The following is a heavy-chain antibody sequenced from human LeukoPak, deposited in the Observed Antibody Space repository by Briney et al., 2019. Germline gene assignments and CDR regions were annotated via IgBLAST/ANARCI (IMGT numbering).Heavy chain of an antibody. J-gene: IGHJ4*02. CDR3: ARDRGDYGGPDY. CDR2: IYTSGNT. Sequence: PSETLSLTCTVSGGSISSYYWSWIRQPAGKRLEWIGRIYTSGNTNYNPSLKSRVTMSVDTSKNQFSLKLSSVTAADTAVYYCARDRGDYGGPDYWGQGTLVTVSS. CDR1: GGSISSYY. V-gene: IGHV4-4*07. D-gene: IGHD4-23*01.